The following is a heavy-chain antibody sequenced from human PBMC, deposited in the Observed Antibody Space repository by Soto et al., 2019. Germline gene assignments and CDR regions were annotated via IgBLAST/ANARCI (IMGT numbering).Heavy chain of an antibody. CDR1: GYSFTSYA. Sequence: ASVKVACNASGYSFTSYAMHWVRQAPGQRLEWMGWINAGNGNTKYSQKFQGRVTITRDTSASTAYMELSSLRSEETAVYYCARSLACPHYHYGMDVWGQGITVTVS. CDR3: ARSLACPHYHYGMDV. CDR2: INAGNGNT. V-gene: IGHV1-3*01. J-gene: IGHJ6*02.